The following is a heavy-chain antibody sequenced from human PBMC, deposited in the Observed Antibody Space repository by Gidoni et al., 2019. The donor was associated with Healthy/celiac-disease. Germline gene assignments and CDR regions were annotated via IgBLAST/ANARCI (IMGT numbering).Heavy chain of an antibody. CDR2: INHSGST. J-gene: IGHJ5*02. CDR1: GGSFSGYY. CDR3: ARMSSLGSYNWFDP. V-gene: IGHV4-34*01. D-gene: IGHD3-10*01. Sequence: QVQLQQWGAGLLKPSEPLSLSCAVYGGSFSGYYWSWIRQPPGKGLEWIGEINHSGSTNYNPSLKSRVTISVDTSKNQFSLKLISVTAADTAVYYCARMSSLGSYNWFDPWGQGTLVTVSS.